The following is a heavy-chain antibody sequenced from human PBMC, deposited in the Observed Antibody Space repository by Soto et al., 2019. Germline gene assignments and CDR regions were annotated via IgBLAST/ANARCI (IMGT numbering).Heavy chain of an antibody. V-gene: IGHV3-23*01. CDR2: ISGSGGST. D-gene: IGHD1-26*01. CDR1: GFTFSSYA. Sequence: GGSLRLSCAASGFTFSSYAMSWVRQAPGKGLEWVSAISGSGGSTYYADSVKGRFTISRDNSKNTLYLQMNSLRAEDTAVYYCAKFAVGARGYYYYYGMDVWGQGTTVTVSS. J-gene: IGHJ6*02. CDR3: AKFAVGARGYYYYYGMDV.